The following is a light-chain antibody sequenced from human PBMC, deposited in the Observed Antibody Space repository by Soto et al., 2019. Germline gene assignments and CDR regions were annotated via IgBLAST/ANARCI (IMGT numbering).Light chain of an antibody. J-gene: IGKJ4*01. CDR2: DAS. CDR1: QSINNW. V-gene: IGKV1-5*01. Sequence: DIQMTQSPSTLSASVGDRVTITCRASQSINNWLAWYQQKPGKVPKVLIFDASVLESGVPSRFSGSGSGTEFTLTISRLQPDDFATYYCQQFISYPLTFGGGTKVEIK. CDR3: QQFISYPLT.